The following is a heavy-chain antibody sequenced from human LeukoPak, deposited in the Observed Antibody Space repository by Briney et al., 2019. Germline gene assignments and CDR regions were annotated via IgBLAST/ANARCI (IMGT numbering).Heavy chain of an antibody. CDR1: GFVFSGSA. Sequence: PGGSLRLSCAASGFVFSGSAMNWVRQAPGKGLEWVGRIRSKTDNYATEYAASLKGRFTISRDDSKNTAYLQMNSLKSEDTAVYYCVRVESYDKSDYYRPFDSWGQGTLFTVSS. CDR2: IRSKTDNYAT. J-gene: IGHJ4*02. D-gene: IGHD3-22*01. CDR3: VRVESYDKSDYYRPFDS. V-gene: IGHV3-73*01.